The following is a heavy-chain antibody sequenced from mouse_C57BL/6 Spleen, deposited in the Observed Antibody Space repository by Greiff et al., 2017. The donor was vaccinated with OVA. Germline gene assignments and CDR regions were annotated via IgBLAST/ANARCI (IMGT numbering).Heavy chain of an antibody. D-gene: IGHD1-1*01. CDR3: SRITTLADYAMDY. J-gene: IGHJ4*01. Sequence: QVQLQQPGAELVKPGASVKLSCKASGYTFTSYWMHWVKQRPGQGLEWIGMIHPNSGSTNYNEKFKSKATLTVDKSSSTAYMQLSSLTSEYSAVYYCSRITTLADYAMDYGGQGTSVPVSA. CDR2: IHPNSGST. V-gene: IGHV1-64*01. CDR1: GYTFTSYW.